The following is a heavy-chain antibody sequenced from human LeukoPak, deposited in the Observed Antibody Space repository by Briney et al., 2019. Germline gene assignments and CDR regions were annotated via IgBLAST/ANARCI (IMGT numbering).Heavy chain of an antibody. CDR2: IKQDGGEK. J-gene: IGHJ4*02. Sequence: PGGSLRLSCVASGFAFSSYWMSWVRQAPGKGLEWVANIKQDGGEKYYVDSVKGRFTISRDNDKNSLFLQMNSLRVEDTAVYYCARLGGSYYTYWGQGTLVTVSS. V-gene: IGHV3-7*01. D-gene: IGHD1-26*01. CDR1: GFAFSSYW. CDR3: ARLGGSYYTY.